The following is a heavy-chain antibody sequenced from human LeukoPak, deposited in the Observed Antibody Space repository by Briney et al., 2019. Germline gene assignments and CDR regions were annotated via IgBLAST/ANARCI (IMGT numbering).Heavy chain of an antibody. D-gene: IGHD2-21*02. Sequence: KPSETLSLTCTVSGGSISSYYWSWIRQPAGKGLEWIGRIYTSGSTNYNPSLKSRVTMSVDTSKNQFSLKLSSVTAADTAVYYCARHSKTAALWYFDYWGQGTLVTVSS. CDR3: ARHSKTAALWYFDY. V-gene: IGHV4-4*07. CDR2: IYTSGST. CDR1: GGSISSYY. J-gene: IGHJ4*02.